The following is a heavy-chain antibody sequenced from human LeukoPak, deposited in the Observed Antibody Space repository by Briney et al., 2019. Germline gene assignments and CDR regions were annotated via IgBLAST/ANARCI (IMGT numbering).Heavy chain of an antibody. Sequence: PGRSLRLSCAASGFTFSSYGMHWVRQAPGKGLEWVALISYDGSNTYYTDSVKGRFTISRDNSKNTLYLQMNSLRAEDTAVYYCAKEVGATVYWGQGTLVTVSS. D-gene: IGHD1-26*01. J-gene: IGHJ4*02. CDR1: GFTFSSYG. CDR2: ISYDGSNT. CDR3: AKEVGATVY. V-gene: IGHV3-30*18.